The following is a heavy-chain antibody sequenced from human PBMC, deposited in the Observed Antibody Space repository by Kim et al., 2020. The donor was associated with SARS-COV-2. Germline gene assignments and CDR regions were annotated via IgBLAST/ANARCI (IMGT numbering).Heavy chain of an antibody. D-gene: IGHD3-10*01. CDR3: VKDPFSSGPT. J-gene: IGHJ5*02. CDR2: ISGDGSNT. CDR1: GFTFEPFA. Sequence: GGSLRLSCVASGFTFEPFAMHWIRQPPGKGLESVSLISGDGSNTYYADSVKGRFTISRDNRKNSLYLQMLSLTPEDTAFYYCVKDPFSSGPTWGQGILVTVSS. V-gene: IGHV3-43*02.